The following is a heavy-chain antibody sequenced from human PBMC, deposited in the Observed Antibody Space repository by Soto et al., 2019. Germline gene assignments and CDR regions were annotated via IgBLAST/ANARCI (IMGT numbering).Heavy chain of an antibody. CDR3: ARGYCSGGSCYYPRLPHTFDI. Sequence: ASVKVSCKASGYTFTGYYMHWVRQAPGQGLEWIGWINPNSGGTNYAQKFQGWVTMTRDTSISTAYMELSRLRSDGTAVYYCARGYCSGGSCYYPRLPHTFDIWGQGTMVT. CDR1: GYTFTGYY. CDR2: INPNSGGT. J-gene: IGHJ3*02. V-gene: IGHV1-2*04. D-gene: IGHD2-15*01.